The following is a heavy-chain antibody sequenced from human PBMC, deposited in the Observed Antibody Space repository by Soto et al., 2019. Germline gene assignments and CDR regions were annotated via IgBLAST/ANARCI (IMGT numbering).Heavy chain of an antibody. V-gene: IGHV4-59*01. Sequence: SETLSLTCTVSGGSISSYYWSWVRQPPGKGLEWIGYIYYSGSTNYNPSLKSRVTISVDTSKNRFSLKLSSVTAADTAVYYCARDKEFGAAPFFDYWGQGTLVTVSS. J-gene: IGHJ4*02. CDR3: ARDKEFGAAPFFDY. CDR2: IYYSGST. CDR1: GGSISSYY. D-gene: IGHD3-3*01.